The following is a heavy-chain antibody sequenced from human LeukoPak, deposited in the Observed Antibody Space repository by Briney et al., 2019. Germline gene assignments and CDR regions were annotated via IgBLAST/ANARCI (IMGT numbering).Heavy chain of an antibody. CDR2: IYYSGST. J-gene: IGHJ3*02. V-gene: IGHV4-59*01. CDR3: ASLIAATDAFDI. Sequence: PSETLSLTCTVSGGSISSYYWNWVRQPPGKGLEWIGYIYYSGSTNYNPSLKSRVTISVDTSKNQFPLKLSSAAAADTVVYYCASLIAATDAFDIWGQGTMVTVSS. D-gene: IGHD6-13*01. CDR1: GGSISSYY.